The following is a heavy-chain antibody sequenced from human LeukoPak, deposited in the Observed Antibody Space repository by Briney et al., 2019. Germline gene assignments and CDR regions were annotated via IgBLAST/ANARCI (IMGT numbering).Heavy chain of an antibody. CDR1: GYTFINYD. CDR2: MNPDSGVT. Sequence: GASVKVSCKASGYTFINYDINWVRQATGQGLEWMGWMNPDSGVTGYAPKFQGRVTISRETSKSTAYMELTSLTSDDTAVYYCARTMTGDFWGQGTLITVSS. J-gene: IGHJ4*02. D-gene: IGHD3-3*01. V-gene: IGHV1-8*01. CDR3: ARTMTGDF.